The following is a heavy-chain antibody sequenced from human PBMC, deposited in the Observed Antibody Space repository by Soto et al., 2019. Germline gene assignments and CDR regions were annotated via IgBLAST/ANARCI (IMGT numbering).Heavy chain of an antibody. D-gene: IGHD6-6*01. J-gene: IGHJ6*02. CDR2: IYSNGDT. Sequence: PSETLSLTCSVSSDSMNSGGYYWSWIRQHPGKGLEWIGYIYSNGDTYSNPSLKSRVTISVDTSKNQFSLNLTSVTAADTAVYYCARRGGSSSGYYYYAMDVWGQGTTVTVSS. CDR3: ARRGGSSSGYYYYAMDV. CDR1: SDSMNSGGYY. V-gene: IGHV4-31*03.